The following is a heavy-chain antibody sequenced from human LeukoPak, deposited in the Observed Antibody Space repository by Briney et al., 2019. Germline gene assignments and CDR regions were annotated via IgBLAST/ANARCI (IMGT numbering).Heavy chain of an antibody. D-gene: IGHD6-6*01. Sequence: RASETLSLTCTVSGYSISSGYYWGWIRQPPGKGLEWIGSIYHSGSTYYNPSLKSRVTISVDTSKNQFSLKLSSVTAADTAVYYCARGVARSSKFHFSYYFDYWGQGTLVTVSS. J-gene: IGHJ4*02. CDR2: IYHSGST. CDR3: ARGVARSSKFHFSYYFDY. V-gene: IGHV4-38-2*02. CDR1: GYSISSGYY.